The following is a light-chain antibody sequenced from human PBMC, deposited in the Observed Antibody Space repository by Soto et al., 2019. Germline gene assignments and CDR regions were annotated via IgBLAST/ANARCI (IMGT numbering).Light chain of an antibody. CDR1: QSISSY. V-gene: IGKV1-39*01. J-gene: IGKJ2*01. Sequence: DIQMTQSPSSLSASVGDRVTITCRASQSISSYLNWYQQKPWKAPKLLIYAASSLQSGVPSRFSGSGSGTDFTLTISSLQPEDFATYYCQQSYSTPRTFGQGTKLELK. CDR3: QQSYSTPRT. CDR2: AAS.